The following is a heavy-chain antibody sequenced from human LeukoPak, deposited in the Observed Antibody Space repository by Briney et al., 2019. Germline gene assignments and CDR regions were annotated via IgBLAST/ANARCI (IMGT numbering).Heavy chain of an antibody. J-gene: IGHJ4*02. Sequence: SETLSLTCTVSGDSISSYYWSWIRQPPGKGLEWIGYIYYSGSTNYNPSLKSRVTISVDTSKNQFSLRLSSVTAADTAVYYCARVTGYMIEDYFDYWGQGTLVTVSS. D-gene: IGHD3-22*01. CDR3: ARVTGYMIEDYFDY. V-gene: IGHV4-59*01. CDR2: IYYSGST. CDR1: GDSISSYY.